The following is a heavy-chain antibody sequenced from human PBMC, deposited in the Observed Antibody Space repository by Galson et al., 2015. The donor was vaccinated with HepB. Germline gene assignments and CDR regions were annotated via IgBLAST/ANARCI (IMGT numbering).Heavy chain of an antibody. Sequence: SVKVSCKASGYTFTSYYMHWVRQAPGQGLEWMGIINPSGGSTSYAQKLQGRVTMTRDTSTSTVYMELSSLRSEDTAVYYCARDRPYYYDSSGDHGAFDIWGQGTMVTVSS. V-gene: IGHV1-46*04. CDR3: ARDRPYYYDSSGDHGAFDI. J-gene: IGHJ3*02. D-gene: IGHD3-22*01. CDR1: GYTFTSYY. CDR2: INPSGGST.